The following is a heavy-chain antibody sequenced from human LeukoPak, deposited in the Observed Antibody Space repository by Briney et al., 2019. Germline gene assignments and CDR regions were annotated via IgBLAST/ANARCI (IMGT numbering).Heavy chain of an antibody. Sequence: ASVKVSCKASGYTFTGYYMHWVRQTPGQGLEWMGWINPNSGGTNYAQKFQGRVTMTRDTSISTAYMELSRLRSDDTAVYYCAREFNYYGGNSVGLGREQGPHDAFDIWGQGTMVTVSS. D-gene: IGHD4-23*01. J-gene: IGHJ3*02. CDR1: GYTFTGYY. V-gene: IGHV1-2*02. CDR3: AREFNYYGGNSVGLGREQGPHDAFDI. CDR2: INPNSGGT.